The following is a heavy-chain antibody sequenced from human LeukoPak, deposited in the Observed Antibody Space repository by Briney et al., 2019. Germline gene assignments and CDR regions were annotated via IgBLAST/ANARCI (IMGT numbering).Heavy chain of an antibody. CDR2: IYYSGST. CDR3: ARDNDSRDPPHFDY. CDR1: GGSISSSSYY. D-gene: IGHD3-16*01. V-gene: IGHV4-39*07. Sequence: YPSETLSLTCTVSGGSISSSSYYWGWIRQPPGKGLEWIGSIYYSGSTYYNPSLKSRVTISVDTSKNQFSLKLSSVTAADTAVYYCARDNDSRDPPHFDYWGQGTLVTVSS. J-gene: IGHJ4*02.